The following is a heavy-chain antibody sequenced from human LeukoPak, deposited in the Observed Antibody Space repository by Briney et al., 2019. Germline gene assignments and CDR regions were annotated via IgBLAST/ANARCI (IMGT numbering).Heavy chain of an antibody. CDR3: ARSAISSYYFDY. V-gene: IGHV1-69*13. J-gene: IGHJ4*02. Sequence: GASVKVSCKASGGTFSSYAISWVRQAPGQGLEWMGGIIPIFGTANYAQKFQGRVTITADESTSTAYMELGSLRSEDTAVYYRARSAISSYYFDYWGQGTLVTVSS. CDR2: IIPIFGTA. D-gene: IGHD6-6*01. CDR1: GGTFSSYA.